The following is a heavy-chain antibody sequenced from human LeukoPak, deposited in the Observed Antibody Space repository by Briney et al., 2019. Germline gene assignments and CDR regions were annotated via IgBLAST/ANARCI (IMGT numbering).Heavy chain of an antibody. Sequence: GGSLRLSCTASGFTFSSYAMHWVRQAPGKRLEYVSAISSTGDNTYYANSVKGRFTTSRDNSKNTLYLQMGSLRAEDMAFYYCARDSYYYDRWGQGTLVTVSS. CDR1: GFTFSSYA. CDR2: ISSTGDNT. V-gene: IGHV3-64*01. CDR3: ARDSYYYDR. J-gene: IGHJ4*02.